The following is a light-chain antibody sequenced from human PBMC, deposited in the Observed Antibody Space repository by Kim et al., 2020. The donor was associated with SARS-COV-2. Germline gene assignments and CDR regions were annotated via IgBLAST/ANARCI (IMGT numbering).Light chain of an antibody. V-gene: IGKV1-5*03. Sequence: ASVGARVTITCRASQGISVWLAWYQHKSGRAPKLLIYKASSLESGVPARISASGSGSEFILTIDSLQPDDTGTYYCQQYSAYPRTFGQGTKVDIK. J-gene: IGKJ1*01. CDR3: QQYSAYPRT. CDR2: KAS. CDR1: QGISVW.